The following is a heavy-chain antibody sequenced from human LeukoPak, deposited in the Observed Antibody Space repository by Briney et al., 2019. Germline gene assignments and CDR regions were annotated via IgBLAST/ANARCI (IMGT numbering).Heavy chain of an antibody. Sequence: SETLSLTCTVSGGSISSSSYYWGWIRQPPGKGLEWIGSTYYNPSLKSRVTISVDTSKNQFSLKLSSVTAADTAVYYCARDLLTGYFDYWGQGTLVTVSS. J-gene: IGHJ4*02. D-gene: IGHD2/OR15-2a*01. V-gene: IGHV4-39*07. CDR3: ARDLLTGYFDY. CDR1: GGSISSSSYY. CDR2: T.